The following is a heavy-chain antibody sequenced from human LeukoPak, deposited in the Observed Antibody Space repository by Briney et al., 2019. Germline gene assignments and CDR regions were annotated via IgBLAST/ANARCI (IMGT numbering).Heavy chain of an antibody. D-gene: IGHD6-13*01. V-gene: IGHV1-2*02. CDR1: GYTFTGYY. J-gene: IGHJ6*02. CDR2: NNPNSGGT. Sequence: ASVKVSCKASGYTFTGYYMHWVRQAPGQGLEWMGWNNPNSGGTNYAQKFQGRVTMTRDTSISTAYMELSRLRSDDTAVYYCARLEQQTPYYYYGMDVWGQGTTVTVSS. CDR3: ARLEQQTPYYYYGMDV.